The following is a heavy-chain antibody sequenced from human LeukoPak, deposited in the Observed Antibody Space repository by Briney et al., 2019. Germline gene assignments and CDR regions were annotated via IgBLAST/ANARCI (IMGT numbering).Heavy chain of an antibody. CDR3: ARGLHFTMVRGGTTNYYYGMDV. V-gene: IGHV1-69*04. CDR2: IIPIVGIT. Sequence: SVKVSCKASGGTFSSYGISWVRQAPGQGLEWVGRIIPIVGITNYAQKFQGRVTITADNSTRTAYMELSSLTSEDTAVYYCARGLHFTMVRGGTTNYYYGMDVWGQGTSVTVSS. D-gene: IGHD3-10*01. J-gene: IGHJ6*02. CDR1: GGTFSSYG.